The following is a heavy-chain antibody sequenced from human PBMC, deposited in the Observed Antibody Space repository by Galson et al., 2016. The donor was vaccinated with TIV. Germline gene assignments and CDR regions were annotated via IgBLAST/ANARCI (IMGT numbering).Heavy chain of an antibody. V-gene: IGHV3-23*01. CDR3: AKDRVGPATGWFDS. CDR1: GFSFSTFG. CDR2: ISDTGRNT. D-gene: IGHD1-26*01. J-gene: IGHJ5*01. Sequence: SLRLSCAASGFSFSTFGMHWIRQAPGKGLEWVPGISDTGRNTYYIGSVKGRFAISRDNSKNTLFLQMNSLRSEDTAIYYCAKDRVGPATGWFDSWGQGALVTVSS.